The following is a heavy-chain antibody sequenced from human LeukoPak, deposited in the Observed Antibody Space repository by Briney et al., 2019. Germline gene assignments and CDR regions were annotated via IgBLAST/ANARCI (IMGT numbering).Heavy chain of an antibody. D-gene: IGHD3-10*01. J-gene: IGHJ4*02. V-gene: IGHV3-33*01. Sequence: GRSLRLSRAASGFTFSSYGMHSVRQAPGNGLEWVAVIGYDGSNKYYADSVKGRFTISRDNSKNTLYLQMNSLRAEDTAVYYCARDNWFGEPRDYLDYWGQGTLVTVSS. CDR3: ARDNWFGEPRDYLDY. CDR2: IGYDGSNK. CDR1: GFTFSSYG.